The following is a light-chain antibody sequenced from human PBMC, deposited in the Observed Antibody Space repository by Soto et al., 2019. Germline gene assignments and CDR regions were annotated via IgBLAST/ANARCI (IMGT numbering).Light chain of an antibody. Sequence: HSVLTQSPSASWTPGHRVTISCSGSRSNLGRNFAYWYQHVPGTAPRLLIQRNNERPSGVTDRFSGSKSGTSVSLAISGLRSDDEATYYCAAWDDTLDAQVFGGGTKLTVL. CDR1: RSNLGRNF. J-gene: IGLJ3*02. CDR2: RNN. CDR3: AAWDDTLDAQV. V-gene: IGLV1-47*01.